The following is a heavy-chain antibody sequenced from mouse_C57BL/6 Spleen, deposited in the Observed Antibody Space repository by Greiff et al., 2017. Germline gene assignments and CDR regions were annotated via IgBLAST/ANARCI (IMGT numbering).Heavy chain of an antibody. CDR3: AREYYGPFDY. CDR1: GYAFTNYL. CDR2: INPGSGGT. J-gene: IGHJ2*01. D-gene: IGHD1-1*01. Sequence: QVQLQQSGAELVRPGTSVKVSCKASGYAFTNYLIEWVKQRPGQGLEWIGVINPGSGGTNSNEKFKGKATQTADKSSSTAYMQLSSLTSEDSAVDFCAREYYGPFDYWGPGTTLTVSS. V-gene: IGHV1-54*01.